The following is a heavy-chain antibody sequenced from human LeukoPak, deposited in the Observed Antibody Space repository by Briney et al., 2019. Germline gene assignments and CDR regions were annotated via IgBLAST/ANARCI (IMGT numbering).Heavy chain of an antibody. D-gene: IGHD3-10*01. CDR1: GITISNAA. Sequence: GGSMRLSCAASGITISNAAIHWVRQSPGKRLEWVSGIVISGGSAFYADSVKGRFVISKDTSENTVYLQMNSLRADDTAVYFCAKEVALVVVRGQRGGHFFDFWGQGALVTVSS. CDR2: IVISGGSA. J-gene: IGHJ4*02. V-gene: IGHV3-23*01. CDR3: AKEVALVVVRGQRGGHFFDF.